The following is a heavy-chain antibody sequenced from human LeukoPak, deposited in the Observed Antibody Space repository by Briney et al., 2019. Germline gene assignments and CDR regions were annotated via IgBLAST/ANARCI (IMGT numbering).Heavy chain of an antibody. CDR2: IYSGGST. V-gene: IGHV3-53*01. CDR1: GFTVSSNY. J-gene: IGHJ4*02. CDR3: AKGAYQYYDSSGYYFDY. Sequence: GGSLRLSCAASGFTVSSNYMSWVRQAPGKGLEWVSVIYSGGSTYYADSVKGRFAISRDNSKNALYLQMNSLRAEDTAVYYCAKGAYQYYDSSGYYFDYWGQGTLVTVSS. D-gene: IGHD3-22*01.